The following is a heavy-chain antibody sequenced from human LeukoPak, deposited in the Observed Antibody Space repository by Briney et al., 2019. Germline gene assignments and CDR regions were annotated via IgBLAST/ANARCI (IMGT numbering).Heavy chain of an antibody. D-gene: IGHD2-21*01. J-gene: IGHJ4*02. Sequence: GESLKISCKVSGYSFSTYWITWVRQMPGGALEWMGRIRPSDSEPNYSPSFQGHVTISADRSINTVYLQWSSLRASDTAFYFCVRHYSNDRTLFDFWGQGALVTVST. CDR1: GYSFSTYW. V-gene: IGHV5-10-1*01. CDR2: IRPSDSEP. CDR3: VRHYSNDRTLFDF.